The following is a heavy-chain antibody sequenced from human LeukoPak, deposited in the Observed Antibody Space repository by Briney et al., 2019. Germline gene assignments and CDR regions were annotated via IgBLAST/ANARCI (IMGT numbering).Heavy chain of an antibody. D-gene: IGHD3-9*01. J-gene: IGHJ4*01. Sequence: GMSLRLSCAASGFPFSSYGMHWVRQAPGKGLEWVAAISNDGSNKFYADSVKGRFALSRDNPTSTVILQMNSLRAEDTAVYYCAKSSDLLTGYYSYFEYWGHGTLVTVAS. CDR3: AKSSDLLTGYYSYFEY. V-gene: IGHV3-30*18. CDR2: ISNDGSNK. CDR1: GFPFSSYG.